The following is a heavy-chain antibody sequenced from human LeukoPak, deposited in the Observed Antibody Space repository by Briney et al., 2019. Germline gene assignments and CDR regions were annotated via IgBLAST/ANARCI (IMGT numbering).Heavy chain of an antibody. CDR2: ISYDGSNK. Sequence: GGSLRLSCAASGFTFSSYAMHWVRQAPGKGLEWVAVISYDGSNKYYADSVKGRFTISRDNSKNTLYLQMNSLRAEDTAVYYCARDWSQRWGQGALVTVSS. V-gene: IGHV3-30-3*01. J-gene: IGHJ4*02. CDR3: ARDWSQR. D-gene: IGHD2-2*01. CDR1: GFTFSSYA.